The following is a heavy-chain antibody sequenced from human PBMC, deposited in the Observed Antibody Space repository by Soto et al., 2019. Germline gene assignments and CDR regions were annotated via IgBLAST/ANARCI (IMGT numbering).Heavy chain of an antibody. CDR3: SSGILV. CDR2: ISYGGST. CDR1: GDSISSGGYF. D-gene: IGHD1-20*01. Sequence: SETLSLTCPVSGDSISSGGYFWSWFRQHPGKGLDWIGCISYGGSTSYNPSLKIRVTISVDTSKNQFSLKLSSVTAAETAVYYCSSGILVWGQGALVTVSS. V-gene: IGHV4-31*03. J-gene: IGHJ4*02.